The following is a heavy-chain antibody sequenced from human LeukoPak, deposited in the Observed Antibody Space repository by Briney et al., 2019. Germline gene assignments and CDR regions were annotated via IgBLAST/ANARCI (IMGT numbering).Heavy chain of an antibody. CDR2: IYHSGST. Sequence: SETLSLTCAVSGGSISSSNWWSWVRPPPGKGLEWIGEIYHSGSTNYNPSLKSRVTISVDKSKNQFSLKLSSVTAADTAVYYCARDWDNQNAFDIWGQGTMVTVSS. CDR3: ARDWDNQNAFDI. V-gene: IGHV4-4*02. J-gene: IGHJ3*02. CDR1: GGSISSSNW. D-gene: IGHD1-26*01.